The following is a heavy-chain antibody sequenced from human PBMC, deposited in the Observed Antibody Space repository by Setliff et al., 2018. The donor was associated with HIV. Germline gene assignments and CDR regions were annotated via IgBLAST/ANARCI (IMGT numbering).Heavy chain of an antibody. J-gene: IGHJ3*02. CDR1: RGSISSSTYY. Sequence: SETLSLTCTVSRGSISSSTYYWGWIRQPPGKGLEWIGSIYYSGSTYYNPSLKSRVTISLDTSRNQFSLKLDSVTAADTAVYYCAREDYYDSSGDAFDIWGQGTKVTVSS. D-gene: IGHD3-22*01. CDR2: IYYSGST. V-gene: IGHV4-39*07. CDR3: AREDYYDSSGDAFDI.